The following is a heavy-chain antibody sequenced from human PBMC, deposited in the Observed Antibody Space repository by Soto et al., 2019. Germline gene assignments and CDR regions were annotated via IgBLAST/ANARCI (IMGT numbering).Heavy chain of an antibody. J-gene: IGHJ6*02. CDR1: GFTFRNYA. CDR2: ISYDGDNK. Sequence: QVQLVESGGGVVQPGRSLTLSCAASGFTFRNYAMHWVRQAPGKGLEWVATISYDGDNKYYTDSVRGRFTISRDNSKNTLFLEMNSLRSEDTAVYYCAKDRGLAESGRWSHYYYGMDVWGQGTTVTVSS. CDR3: AKDRGLAESGRWSHYYYGMDV. D-gene: IGHD1-26*01. V-gene: IGHV3-30-3*01.